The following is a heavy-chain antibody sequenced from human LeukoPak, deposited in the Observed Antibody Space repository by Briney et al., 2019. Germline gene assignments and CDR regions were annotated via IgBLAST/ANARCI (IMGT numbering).Heavy chain of an antibody. CDR3: ARDHPFGIMGATRFDY. D-gene: IGHD1-26*01. V-gene: IGHV3-48*01. Sequence: SGGSLRLSCAASGFTFSDYTMNWVRQAPGKGLEWLSYISSSSTTIYYADSVKGRFTVSRDNAKNSLYLQMNSLRAEDTAVYYCARDHPFGIMGATRFDYWGQGTLVTVSS. J-gene: IGHJ4*02. CDR2: ISSSSTTI. CDR1: GFTFSDYT.